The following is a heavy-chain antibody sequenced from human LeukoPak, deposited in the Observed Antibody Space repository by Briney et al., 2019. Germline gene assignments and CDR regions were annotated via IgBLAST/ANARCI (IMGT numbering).Heavy chain of an antibody. CDR1: GYTFSSYD. Sequence: ASVKVSCKASGYTFSSYDIHWVRQAPGQRLEWMGWISAGNGNTKFSQKFQGRVTITRDTSASTDYMELSSLRYEDTAVYYCARAQLGSNRPGDFWGQGTLVTVSS. CDR2: ISAGNGNT. J-gene: IGHJ4*02. D-gene: IGHD6-13*01. V-gene: IGHV1-3*01. CDR3: ARAQLGSNRPGDF.